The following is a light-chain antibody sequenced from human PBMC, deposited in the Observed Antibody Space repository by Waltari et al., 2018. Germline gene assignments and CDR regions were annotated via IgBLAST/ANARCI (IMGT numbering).Light chain of an antibody. J-gene: IGKJ4*01. Sequence: DVQMTQSPSSLSASVGDRVTITCRASQGINNWLAWYQQKPGKAPNLLIYRASNLETGVLSRFSARVSGTEFTLTISSLQPEDVATYYCQQHDNYPLTFGGGTKVEIK. CDR1: QGINNW. CDR3: QQHDNYPLT. CDR2: RAS. V-gene: IGKV1-33*01.